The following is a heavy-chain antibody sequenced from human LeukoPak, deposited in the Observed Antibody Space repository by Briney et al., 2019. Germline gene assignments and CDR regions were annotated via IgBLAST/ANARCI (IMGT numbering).Heavy chain of an antibody. V-gene: IGHV3-15*01. CDR1: GFRFSYTW. J-gene: IGHJ2*01. D-gene: IGHD6-13*01. CDR2: IKSETDGGTT. Sequence: PGGSLRLSCAASGFRFSYTWMTWVGQAPGKGLEWVGRIKSETDGGTTDYAAPVKGRFTISRDDSKNTLYLQMNSLKTEDTAVYYCTTDLEQQPDTRYFDLWGRGTLVTVSS. CDR3: TTDLEQQPDTRYFDL.